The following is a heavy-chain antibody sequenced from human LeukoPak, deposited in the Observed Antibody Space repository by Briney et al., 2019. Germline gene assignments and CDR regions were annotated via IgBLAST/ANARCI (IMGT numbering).Heavy chain of an antibody. J-gene: IGHJ4*02. CDR3: VRDWAPASMQAAPFDC. V-gene: IGHV3-7*01. Sequence: GGSLRLSCAASGFGFSNFWMSWVRQAPGKGPEWVANIKEDGSLKNYVDSVEGRFTVSRDNAKNTLYLQMNSLRLADTAVYYCVRDWAPASMQAAPFDCWGQGTLVTVSS. CDR1: GFGFSNFW. CDR2: IKEDGSLK. D-gene: IGHD2/OR15-2a*01.